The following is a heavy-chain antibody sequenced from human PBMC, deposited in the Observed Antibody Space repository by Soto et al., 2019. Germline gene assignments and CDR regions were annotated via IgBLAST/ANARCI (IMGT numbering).Heavy chain of an antibody. D-gene: IGHD3-10*01. CDR2: IYYSGST. V-gene: IGHV4-30-4*01. CDR1: GGSISSGDYY. Sequence: SETLSLTCTVSGGSISSGDYYWSWIRQPPGKGLEWIGYIYYSGSTYYNPSLKSRVTISVDTSKNQFSLKLSSVTAADTAVYYCAREAWLSWFDPWGQGTLVTVSS. J-gene: IGHJ5*02. CDR3: AREAWLSWFDP.